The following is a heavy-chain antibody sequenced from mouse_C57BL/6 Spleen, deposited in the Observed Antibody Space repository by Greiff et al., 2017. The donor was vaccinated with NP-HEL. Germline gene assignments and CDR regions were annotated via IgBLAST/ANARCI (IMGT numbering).Heavy chain of an antibody. CDR3: ARAITTVVGQYSFDY. V-gene: IGHV1-82*01. J-gene: IGHJ2*01. Sequence: VQLQQSGPELVKPGASVKISCKASGYAFSSSWMNWVKQRPGKGLEWIGRIYPGDGDTNYIGKFKGKATLTADKSSSTAYMQLLSLTSSDSAVYSCARAITTVVGQYSFDYWGQGTTLTVSS. D-gene: IGHD1-1*01. CDR2: IYPGDGDT. CDR1: GYAFSSSW.